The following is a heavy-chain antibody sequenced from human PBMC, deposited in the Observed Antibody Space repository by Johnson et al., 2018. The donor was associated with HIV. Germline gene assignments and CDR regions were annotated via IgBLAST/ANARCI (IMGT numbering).Heavy chain of an antibody. V-gene: IGHV3-13*01. J-gene: IGHJ3*02. Sequence: MQLVESGGGVVQPGRSLRLSCAASGFTFSSYAMHWVRQATGKGLEWVSAIGTAGDTYYPGSVKGRFTISRDDSKNTLYLQMNSLKTEDTAVYYCTNPDTAMATGAFDIWGQGTMVTVSS. CDR2: IGTAGDT. CDR3: TNPDTAMATGAFDI. CDR1: GFTFSSYA. D-gene: IGHD5-18*01.